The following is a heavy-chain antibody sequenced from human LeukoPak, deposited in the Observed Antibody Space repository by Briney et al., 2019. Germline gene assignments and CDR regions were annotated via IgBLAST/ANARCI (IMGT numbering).Heavy chain of an antibody. D-gene: IGHD2-2*01. CDR1: GFSFSSYA. V-gene: IGHV3-30*02. J-gene: IGHJ4*02. CDR2: IRYDGSNK. Sequence: GGSLRLSCAASGFSFSSYAMHWVRQAPGKGLEWVAFIRYDGSNKYYADSVKGRFTISRDNSKNTLYLQMNSLRAEDTAVYYCAKITIVPAARGFDYWGQGTLVTVSS. CDR3: AKITIVPAARGFDY.